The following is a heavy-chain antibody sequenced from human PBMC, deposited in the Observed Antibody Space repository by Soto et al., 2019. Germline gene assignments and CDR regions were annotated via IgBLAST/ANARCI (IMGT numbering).Heavy chain of an antibody. CDR2: IYHSGST. V-gene: IGHV4-61*01. CDR1: GGSVSSGSYY. CDR3: TRGGDPYKTGH. D-gene: IGHD2-21*01. Sequence: SETLSLTCTVSGGSVSSGSYYWSWIRQPPGKGLEWIGYIYHSGSTNYNPSLKGRVTMSVDTSKNQFSLKLTSVNTADTAIYYCTRGGDPYKTGHWGQGTLVTVSS. J-gene: IGHJ4*02.